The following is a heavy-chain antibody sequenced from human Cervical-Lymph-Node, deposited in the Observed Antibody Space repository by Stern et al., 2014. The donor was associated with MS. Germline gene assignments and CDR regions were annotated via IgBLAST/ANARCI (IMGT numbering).Heavy chain of an antibody. Sequence: QVQLVQSGAEVRKPGASVKVSCKASGYTFTDHGITWVRQAPGQGLEWMGWISTYNGKTNYAQKLQGRVTMTTDTSTSTAYMELRSLRSDDTAVYYCARDHGLKWQSQNALDSWGQGTKVTVSS. CDR2: ISTYNGKT. CDR1: GYTFTDHG. J-gene: IGHJ3*02. V-gene: IGHV1-18*01. CDR3: ARDHGLKWQSQNALDS. D-gene: IGHD5-12*01.